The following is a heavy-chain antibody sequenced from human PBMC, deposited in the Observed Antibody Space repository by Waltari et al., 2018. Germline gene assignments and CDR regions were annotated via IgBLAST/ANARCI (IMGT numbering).Heavy chain of an antibody. CDR3: ARVGYSSGSEDY. D-gene: IGHD5-12*01. V-gene: IGHV3-72*01. J-gene: IGHJ4*02. CDR2: IAHKPDNYVT. CDR1: GIIFSDHS. Sequence: EVQLVESGGGLVQPGGSLRLSCAASGIIFSDHSMDWVRQAPGKGLEWVSRIAHKPDNYVTRYAASVQGRFTISRDDSKNSLYLQMNSLETEDTALYYCARVGYSSGSEDYWGQGTLVTVSS.